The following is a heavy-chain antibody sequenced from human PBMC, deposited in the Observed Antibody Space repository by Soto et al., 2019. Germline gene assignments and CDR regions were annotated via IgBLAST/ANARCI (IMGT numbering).Heavy chain of an antibody. CDR3: SRSLDS. CDR1: GFTFSSFW. CDR2: INPDGSEK. J-gene: IGHJ4*02. V-gene: IGHV3-7*01. Sequence: GGSLRLSCAASGFTFSSFWMDWVRQAPGKGLEWVANINPDGSEKHYVDSVKGRFTIYRDNAKNSLYLQMSSLTAEDSALYYCSRSLDSWGQGTRVTVSS.